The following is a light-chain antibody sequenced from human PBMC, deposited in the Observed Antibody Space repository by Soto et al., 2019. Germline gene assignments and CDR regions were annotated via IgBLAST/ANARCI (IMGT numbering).Light chain of an antibody. CDR3: QQYGSSPGT. J-gene: IGKJ1*01. CDR2: GAS. CDR1: QSVSSSF. V-gene: IGKV3-20*01. Sequence: VLAQSPSTLSLSPGERATLSCRASQSVSSSFLAWYRQKPGQAPRLLIYGASSRATGIPDRFSGSGSGTDFTLTISRLEPEDFAVYYCQQYGSSPGTFGQGTKVDIK.